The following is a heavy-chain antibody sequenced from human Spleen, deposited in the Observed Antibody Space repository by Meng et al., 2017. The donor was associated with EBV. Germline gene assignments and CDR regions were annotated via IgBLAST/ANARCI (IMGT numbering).Heavy chain of an antibody. Sequence: QVQVVQSGAEVKQPGATVKVYCKVSGYTFSGYNMYWGRQAPGQGLEWMGRINPNSGGTNYAQNFQGRVTMTRDNAKNSLYLQMNSLRAEDTAVYYCARDGGYDDSWGQGTLVTVSS. CDR1: GYTFSGYN. CDR2: INPNSGGT. J-gene: IGHJ5*01. D-gene: IGHD5-12*01. CDR3: ARDGGYDDS. V-gene: IGHV1-2*06.